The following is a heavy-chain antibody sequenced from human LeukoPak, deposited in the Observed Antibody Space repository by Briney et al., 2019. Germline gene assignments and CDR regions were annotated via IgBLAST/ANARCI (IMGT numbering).Heavy chain of an antibody. CDR1: GYTFTGYY. CDR3: ARRCSGGSCYLDY. V-gene: IGHV1-2*02. J-gene: IGHJ4*02. Sequence: GASVKVSCKASGYTFTGYYMHWVRQAPGQGLEWMGWINPNSGGTNYAQKFQGRVTMTRDTSISTAYMELSRLRSDDTAVYYCARRCSGGSCYLDYWGQGTLVTVSS. CDR2: INPNSGGT. D-gene: IGHD2-15*01.